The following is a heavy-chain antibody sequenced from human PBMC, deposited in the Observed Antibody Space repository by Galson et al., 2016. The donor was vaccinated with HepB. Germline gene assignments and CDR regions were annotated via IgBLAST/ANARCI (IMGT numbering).Heavy chain of an antibody. Sequence: QSGAEVKKPGESLRISCKGSGYNFTNYWYTWVRQMPGKGLEWMGRIDPSDSYTSYSPSFQGHVTISTDKSISTAYLQWTSLKASDTAMYYFRGFGDAKSHAIFDIWGQGTMVTVSS. CDR1: GYNFTNYW. J-gene: IGHJ3*02. V-gene: IGHV5-10-1*01. D-gene: IGHD3-10*01. CDR3: RGFGDAKSHAIFDI. CDR2: IDPSDSYT.